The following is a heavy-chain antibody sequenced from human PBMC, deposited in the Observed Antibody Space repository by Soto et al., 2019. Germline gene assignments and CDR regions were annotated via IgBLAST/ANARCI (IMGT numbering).Heavy chain of an antibody. J-gene: IGHJ6*02. CDR1: GYSFVNYG. Sequence: QVQLVQSGDEVRKPGASVKVSCKASGYSFVNYGIAWVRQAPGQGLEWMGWISTYSGNTHYASKVQGRLTMTTDTSTSTAYMDLGSLTSDDTAVYYCAMVYNSVTPTPQDVWGQGTTVTVSS. D-gene: IGHD2-8*01. CDR3: AMVYNSVTPTPQDV. CDR2: ISTYSGNT. V-gene: IGHV1-18*01.